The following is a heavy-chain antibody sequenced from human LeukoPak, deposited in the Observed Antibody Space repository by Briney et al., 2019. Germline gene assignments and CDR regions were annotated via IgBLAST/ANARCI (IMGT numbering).Heavy chain of an antibody. CDR2: IYYSGST. CDR3: ARERGRCGSGSYSVDY. CDR1: GGSISSGDYY. Sequence: SETLSLTCTVSGGSISSGDYYWSWIRQPPGKGLEWIGYIYYSGSTYYNPSLKSRVTISVDTSKNQFSLELSSVTAADTAVYYCARERGRCGSGSYSVDYWGQGTLVTVSS. V-gene: IGHV4-30-4*08. D-gene: IGHD3-10*01. J-gene: IGHJ4*02.